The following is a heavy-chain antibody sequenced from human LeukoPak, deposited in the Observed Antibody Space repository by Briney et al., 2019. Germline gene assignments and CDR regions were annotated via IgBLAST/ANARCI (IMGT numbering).Heavy chain of an antibody. CDR1: GGSFSGYY. Sequence: SSETLSLTCAVYGGSFSGYYWSWIRQPPGKGLEWIGEINHSGSTNYNPSLKSRVTISVDTSKNQFSLKLSSVTAADTAVYYCARRQRSGPFDIWGQGTMVTVSS. D-gene: IGHD1-14*01. CDR2: INHSGST. CDR3: ARRQRSGPFDI. J-gene: IGHJ3*02. V-gene: IGHV4-34*01.